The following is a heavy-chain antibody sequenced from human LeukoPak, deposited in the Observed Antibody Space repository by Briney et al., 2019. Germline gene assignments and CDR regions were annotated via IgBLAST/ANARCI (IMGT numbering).Heavy chain of an antibody. J-gene: IGHJ3*02. CDR2: ISAYNGNT. Sequence: ASVKVSCKASGYTFTSYGISWVRQAPGQGLEWMGWISAYNGNTNYAQKLQGRVTMTTDTSTSTAYMELRSLRSDDTAVYYCAISYQPPLAHDAFDIWGQGTMVTVSS. V-gene: IGHV1-18*01. CDR1: GYTFTSYG. CDR3: AISYQPPLAHDAFDI. D-gene: IGHD2-2*01.